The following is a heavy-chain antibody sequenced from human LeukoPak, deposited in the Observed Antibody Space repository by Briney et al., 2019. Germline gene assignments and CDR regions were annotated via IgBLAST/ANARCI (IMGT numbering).Heavy chain of an antibody. D-gene: IGHD6-13*01. CDR1: GFTFSSYA. Sequence: PGGSLRLSCAASGFTFSSYAMSWVRQAPGKGLEWVSAISGSGGSTYYADSVKGRFTISRDNSKNTLYLQMNSLRAEDTAVFFCARAGSSSYYYFDCWGQGTLVTVSS. CDR2: ISGSGGST. CDR3: ARAGSSSYYYFDC. V-gene: IGHV3-23*01. J-gene: IGHJ4*02.